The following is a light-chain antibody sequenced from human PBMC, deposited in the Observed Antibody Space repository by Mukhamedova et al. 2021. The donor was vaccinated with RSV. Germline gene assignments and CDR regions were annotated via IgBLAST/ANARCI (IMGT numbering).Light chain of an antibody. V-gene: IGKV1-5*03. CDR2: KAS. J-gene: IGKJ1*01. Sequence: WYQRRVHGRAPKLLIYKASTLQSGVPSRFSGSGYGTDFTLTINSLQPDDFATYYCQQYLTYWTFGQGTKVEIK. CDR3: QQYLTYWT.